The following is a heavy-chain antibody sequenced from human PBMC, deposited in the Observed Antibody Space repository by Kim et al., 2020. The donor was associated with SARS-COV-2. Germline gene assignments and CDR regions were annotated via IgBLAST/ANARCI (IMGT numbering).Heavy chain of an antibody. CDR2: ISFDGGVK. CDR3: ARPHSSSWGGIYYYAMDV. V-gene: IGHV3-30-3*01. Sequence: GGSLRLSCAASGFTFSSYAIHWVRQAPGKGLEWVAVISFDGGVKYYTDSVKDRFTISRDNSRNTLYLQMNSLRTEDTAVYYCARPHSSSWGGIYYYAMDVWGQGTPVTVSS. J-gene: IGHJ6*02. D-gene: IGHD6-13*01. CDR1: GFTFSSYA.